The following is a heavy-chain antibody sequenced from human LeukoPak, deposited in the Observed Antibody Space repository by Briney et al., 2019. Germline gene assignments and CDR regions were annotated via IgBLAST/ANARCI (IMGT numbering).Heavy chain of an antibody. CDR2: ISGSGGST. CDR3: AKDHQLRYFDWFTESGFDY. V-gene: IGHV3-23*01. D-gene: IGHD3-9*01. CDR1: GFTFSSYA. J-gene: IGHJ4*02. Sequence: GGSLRLSCAASGFTFSSYAMSWVRQAPGKGLEWVTGISGSGGSTYYADSVKGRFTISRDNSKNTLYLQMNSLRAEDTAVYYCAKDHQLRYFDWFTESGFDYWGQGTLVTVSS.